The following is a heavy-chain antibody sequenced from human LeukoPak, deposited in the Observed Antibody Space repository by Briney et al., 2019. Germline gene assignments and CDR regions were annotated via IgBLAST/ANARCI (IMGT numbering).Heavy chain of an antibody. CDR3: ARHFAYSSGPWAYYYGMDV. V-gene: IGHV4-34*01. CDR1: GGSFSGYY. D-gene: IGHD6-19*01. Sequence: SETLSLTCAVYGGSFSGYYWSWIRQPPGKGLEWIGEINHSGSTNYNPSLKSRVTISVDTSKNQFSLKLSSVTAADTAVYYCARHFAYSSGPWAYYYGMDVWGQGTTVTVSS. J-gene: IGHJ6*02. CDR2: INHSGST.